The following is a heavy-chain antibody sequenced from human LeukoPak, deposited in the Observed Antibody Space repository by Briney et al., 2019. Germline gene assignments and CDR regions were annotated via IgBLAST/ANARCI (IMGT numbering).Heavy chain of an antibody. CDR2: IRYSGST. V-gene: IGHV4-59*08. CDR3: ARHTTYYYDSSGPYFFDS. Sequence: SETLSLTCIVSSGSIGSYYWGRIRQPPGKGLEWLGYIRYSGSTKYNPSLKSRVSISVDTSKSQFSLKLSSATAADTAVYYCARHTTYYYDSSGPYFFDSWGRGTLVTVSS. J-gene: IGHJ4*02. CDR1: SGSIGSYY. D-gene: IGHD3-22*01.